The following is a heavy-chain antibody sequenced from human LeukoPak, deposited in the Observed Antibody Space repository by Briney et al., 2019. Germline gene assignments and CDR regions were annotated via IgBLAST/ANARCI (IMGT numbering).Heavy chain of an antibody. CDR2: ISYSGST. D-gene: IGHD2-2*01. V-gene: IGHV4-39*01. CDR3: ASLHHGQTKYTSRHGGRAWSWFDT. Sequence: SETLSLTCSVSGAFMNPNTDYWGWIRQSPGKALEWIGSISYSGSTSYNPSLRGRVSISADMSRNQFSLNVDSVTAADSALYYCASLHHGQTKYTSRHGGRAWSWFDTWGQGALVIVSS. CDR1: GAFMNPNTDY. J-gene: IGHJ5*02.